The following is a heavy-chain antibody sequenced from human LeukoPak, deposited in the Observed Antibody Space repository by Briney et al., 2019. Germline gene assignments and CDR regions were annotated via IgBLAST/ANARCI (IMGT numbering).Heavy chain of an antibody. V-gene: IGHV3-30*18. Sequence: GGSRRLSCAAPGFTFSSYGMHWVRQAPGKGLEWVAVISYDGSNKYYADSVKGRFTISRDNSKNTPYLQMNSLRAEDTAVYYCANRGEMWEGYFQHWGQGTLVNVSS. D-gene: IGHD3-10*01. CDR2: ISYDGSNK. CDR1: GFTFSSYG. CDR3: ANRGEMWEGYFQH. J-gene: IGHJ1*01.